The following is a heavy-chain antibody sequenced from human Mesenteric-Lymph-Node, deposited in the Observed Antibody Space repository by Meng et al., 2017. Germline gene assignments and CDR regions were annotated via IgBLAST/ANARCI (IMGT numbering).Heavy chain of an antibody. J-gene: IGHJ4*02. CDR1: GFTFSSYW. V-gene: IGHV3-74*01. CDR2: INRDGSVT. Sequence: GESLKISCAASGFTFSSYWMHWLRHAPGEGLGWVSRINRDGSVTNYADPVKGRFTISRDNAQNTLYLQMNSLSAEDTAVYYCTRSGPNYFDSWGQGTVVTVSS. D-gene: IGHD2-15*01. CDR3: TRSGPNYFDS.